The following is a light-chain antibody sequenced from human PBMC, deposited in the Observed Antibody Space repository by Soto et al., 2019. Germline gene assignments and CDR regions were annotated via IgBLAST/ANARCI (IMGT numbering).Light chain of an antibody. Sequence: QSALTQPASVSGSPGQSITISCTGTSSDVGGYNYVSWYQQHPGKAPKLMIYEVSNRPSGVSNRFSGYKSGNTASLTISGLQDEDEADYYCSSYTSSSTLGVFGGGTKLTVL. CDR1: SSDVGGYNY. CDR2: EVS. J-gene: IGLJ3*02. V-gene: IGLV2-14*01. CDR3: SSYTSSSTLGV.